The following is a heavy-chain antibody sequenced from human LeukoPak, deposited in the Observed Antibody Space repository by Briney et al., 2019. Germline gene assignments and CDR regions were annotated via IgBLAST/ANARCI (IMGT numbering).Heavy chain of an antibody. V-gene: IGHV3-20*04. J-gene: IGHJ4*02. Sequence: GGSLRLSCAASGFTFDDYGMSWVRQAPGKGLEWVSGINWNGGSTGYADSVKGRFTISRDNAKNSLYLQMNSLRAEDTALYYCARDPNIVLMVYAIAFDYWGQGTLVTVSS. CDR3: ARDPNIVLMVYAIAFDY. CDR2: INWNGGST. D-gene: IGHD2-8*01. CDR1: GFTFDDYG.